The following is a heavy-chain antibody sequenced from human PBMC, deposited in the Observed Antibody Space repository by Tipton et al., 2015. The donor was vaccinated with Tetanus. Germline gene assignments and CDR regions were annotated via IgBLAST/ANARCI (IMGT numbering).Heavy chain of an antibody. J-gene: IGHJ6*02. V-gene: IGHV4-39*01. CDR2: IYYSGST. CDR3: ARHGGRLAYYYYGMDV. CDR1: GGSISSSY. Sequence: GLVKPSETLSLTCTVSGGSISSSYWGWIRQPPGKGLEWIGSIYYSGSTYYNPSLKSRVTISVDTSKNQFSLKLSSVTAADTAVYYCARHGGRLAYYYYGMDVWGQGTTVTVSS. D-gene: IGHD3-16*01.